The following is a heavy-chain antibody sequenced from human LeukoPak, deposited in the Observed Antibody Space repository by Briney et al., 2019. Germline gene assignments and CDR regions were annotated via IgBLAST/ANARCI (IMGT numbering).Heavy chain of an antibody. J-gene: IGHJ4*02. Sequence: GGSLRLSCAASGFTFSSYSMNWVRQAPGKGLEWVSSISSSSSYIYYADSVKGRFSISRDNTKNTLYLQMNSLRAEDTAVYYCAKVPRYCSGGSCYAGYFEYWGQGTLVTVPS. V-gene: IGHV3-21*04. CDR3: AKVPRYCSGGSCYAGYFEY. CDR1: GFTFSSYS. CDR2: ISSSSSYI. D-gene: IGHD2-15*01.